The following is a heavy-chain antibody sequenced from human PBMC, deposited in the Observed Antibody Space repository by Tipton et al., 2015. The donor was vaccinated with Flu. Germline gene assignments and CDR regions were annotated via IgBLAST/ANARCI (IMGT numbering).Heavy chain of an antibody. D-gene: IGHD3-9*01. CDR3: ARWGRDDTGRWHAYFYYGLDV. CDR2: IKEDGGQK. V-gene: IGHV3-7*01. Sequence: SLRLSCAASGFNFRDYWMSWVRQAPGKGLEWVANIKEDGGQKYYVDSVRGRFTVSRDNAKNSPFLQMSSLRVEDTAVYYCARWGRDDTGRWHAYFYYGLDVWGQGTAVTVSS. J-gene: IGHJ6*02. CDR1: GFNFRDYW.